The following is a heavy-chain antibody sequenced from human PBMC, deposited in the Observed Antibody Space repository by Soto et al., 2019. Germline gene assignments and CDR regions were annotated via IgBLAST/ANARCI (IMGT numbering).Heavy chain of an antibody. J-gene: IGHJ4*02. V-gene: IGHV1-69*13. D-gene: IGHD3-22*01. CDR1: GGTFSSYA. CDR2: IIPIFGTA. Sequence: GASVKVSCKASGGTFSSYAISWVRQAPGQGLEWMGGIIPIFGTANYAQKFQGRVTITADESTSTAYMELSSLRSEDTAVYYCARDLVYYDSSGYYYDLGYWGQGTLVTVS. CDR3: ARDLVYYDSSGYYYDLGY.